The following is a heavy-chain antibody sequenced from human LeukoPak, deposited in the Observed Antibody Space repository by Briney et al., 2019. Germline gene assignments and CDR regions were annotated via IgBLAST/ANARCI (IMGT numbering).Heavy chain of an antibody. CDR3: ARLNDWADY. D-gene: IGHD3-9*01. CDR2: IYPDSSDT. J-gene: IGHJ4*02. CDR1: GYSVVNFW. Sequence: GESLKISCKASGYSVVNFWIAWVRHMPGKGLEWVGIIYPDSSDTRYSPSLQGHVTISADTSISTAYLQWSSLRASDNGIYYCARLNDWADYWGQGTLVTVSS. V-gene: IGHV5-51*01.